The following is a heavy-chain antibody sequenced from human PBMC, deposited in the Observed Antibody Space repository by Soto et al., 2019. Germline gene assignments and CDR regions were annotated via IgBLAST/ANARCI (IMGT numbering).Heavy chain of an antibody. CDR3: ARGRKERCSSTSCYHFDY. CDR2: INHSGST. J-gene: IGHJ4*02. Sequence: SETLSLTCAVYGGSFSGYYWSWIRQPPGKGLEWIGEINHSGSTNYNPSLKSRVTISVDTSKNQFSLKLSSVTAADTAVYYCARGRKERCSSTSCYHFDYWGQGTLVTVSS. D-gene: IGHD2-2*01. V-gene: IGHV4-34*01. CDR1: GGSFSGYY.